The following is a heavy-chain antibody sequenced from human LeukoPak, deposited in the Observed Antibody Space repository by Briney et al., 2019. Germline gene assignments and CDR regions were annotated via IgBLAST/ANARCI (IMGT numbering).Heavy chain of an antibody. D-gene: IGHD2/OR15-2a*01. CDR3: AKYSTALDY. CDR2: ISGSGGST. CDR1: GFTFSNYW. Sequence: GESLRLSCIASGFTFSNYWMSWVRQAPGKGLEWVSAISGSGGSTYYADSVKGRFTISRDNSKNTLYLQMNSLRAEDTAVYYCAKYSTALDYWGQGTLVTVSS. V-gene: IGHV3-23*01. J-gene: IGHJ4*02.